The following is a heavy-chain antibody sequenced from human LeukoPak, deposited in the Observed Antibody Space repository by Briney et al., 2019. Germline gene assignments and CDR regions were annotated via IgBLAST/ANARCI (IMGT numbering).Heavy chain of an antibody. CDR2: TYYRSKWSN. V-gene: IGHV6-1*01. D-gene: IGHD2-8*01. CDR3: ARALGVVFDY. CDR1: RDSVSSNSAT. J-gene: IGHJ4*02. Sequence: SQTLSLTCAISRDSVSSNSATWNWIRQSPSRGLEWLGRTYYRSKWSNDYAVSVKSRLTINPDTSKNHFSLQLNFVTPEDTAVYFCARALGVVFDYWGQGTLVTVSS.